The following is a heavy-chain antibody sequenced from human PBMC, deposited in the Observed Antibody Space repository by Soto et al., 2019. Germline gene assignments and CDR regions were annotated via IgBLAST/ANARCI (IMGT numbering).Heavy chain of an antibody. J-gene: IGHJ4*02. CDR1: GGSISSGGYS. D-gene: IGHD2-15*01. CDR2: FYPSGST. CDR3: ARWQGVAAQH. Sequence: QMQLQESGSGLVKPSQTLSLTCAVSGGSISSGGYSWSWIRQPPGKGLEWIGYFYPSGSTYYNPSLRTRVTISVDRSKNQFSLKLSSVTAADTAVYYCARWQGVAAQHWGQGTLVTVSS. V-gene: IGHV4-30-2*01.